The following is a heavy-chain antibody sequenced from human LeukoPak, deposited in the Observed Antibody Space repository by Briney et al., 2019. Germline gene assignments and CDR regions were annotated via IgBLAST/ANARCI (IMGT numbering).Heavy chain of an antibody. D-gene: IGHD3-22*01. Sequence: ASVKVSCKASGYTFTSYGISWVRQAPGQGLEWMGWISAYNGNTNCAQKLQGRVTMTTDTSTSTAYMELRSLRSDDTAVYYCARVGTYYYDSSAQYVDFFDYWGQGTLVTVSS. V-gene: IGHV1-18*01. CDR1: GYTFTSYG. J-gene: IGHJ4*02. CDR3: ARVGTYYYDSSAQYVDFFDY. CDR2: ISAYNGNT.